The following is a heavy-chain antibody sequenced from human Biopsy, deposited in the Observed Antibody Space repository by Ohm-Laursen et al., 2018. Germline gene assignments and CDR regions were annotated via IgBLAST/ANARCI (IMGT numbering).Heavy chain of an antibody. CDR2: MNPKSGKT. CDR3: ARAVRSQLVSEY. CDR1: GYTFTDYD. Sequence: SVKVSCKASGYTFTDYDIIWVRQATGQGPKWMGWMNPKSGKTGYEQKFRGRVTMTSDTSISTAYMELSSLGSEDTAAYYCARAVRSQLVSEYWGQGTLVTVS. J-gene: IGHJ4*02. D-gene: IGHD1-1*01. V-gene: IGHV1-8*01.